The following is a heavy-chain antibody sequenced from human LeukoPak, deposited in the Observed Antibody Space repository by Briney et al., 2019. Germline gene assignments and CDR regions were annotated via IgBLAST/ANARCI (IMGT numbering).Heavy chain of an antibody. CDR2: IYYSGST. J-gene: IGHJ3*02. CDR1: GGSISSGGYY. CDR3: ARDYYDSSGEALGAFDI. V-gene: IGHV4-31*03. Sequence: SETLSLTCTVSGGSISSGGYYWSWIRQHPGKGLEWIGYIYYSGSTYYNPSLKSRVTISVDTSKNQFSLKLSSVTAADTAVYYCARDYYDSSGEALGAFDIWGQGTMVTVPS. D-gene: IGHD3-22*01.